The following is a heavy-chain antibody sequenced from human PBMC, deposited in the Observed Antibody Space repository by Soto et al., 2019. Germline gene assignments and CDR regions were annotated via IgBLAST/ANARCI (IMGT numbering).Heavy chain of an antibody. CDR2: ISGSGGST. CDR1: GFTFSSYA. CDR3: AKGGFSGSYALFIFDY. V-gene: IGHV3-23*01. D-gene: IGHD1-26*01. J-gene: IGHJ4*02. Sequence: GGSLRLSCAASGFTFSSYAMSWVRQAPGKGLEWVSAISGSGGSTFYADSVKGRFTISRDNSKNTLYLQMNSLRAEDTAVYYCAKGGFSGSYALFIFDYWGQGTLVTVSS.